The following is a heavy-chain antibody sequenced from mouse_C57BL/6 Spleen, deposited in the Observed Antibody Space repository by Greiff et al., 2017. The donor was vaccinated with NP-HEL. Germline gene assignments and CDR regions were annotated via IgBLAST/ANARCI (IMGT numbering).Heavy chain of an antibody. D-gene: IGHD2-3*01. CDR3: ARTSLLYDCYPAY. V-gene: IGHV1-81*01. J-gene: IGHJ3*01. CDR2: IYPRSGNT. Sequence: VQLVESGAELARPGASVKLSCKASGYTFTSYGISWVKQRTGQGLEWIGEIYPRSGNTYYNEKFKGKATLTADKSSSTAYMELRSLTSEDSAVYFCARTSLLYDCYPAYWGRGTRVTV. CDR1: GYTFTSYG.